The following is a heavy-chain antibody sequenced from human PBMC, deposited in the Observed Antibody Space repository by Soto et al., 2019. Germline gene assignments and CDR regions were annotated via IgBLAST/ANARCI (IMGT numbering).Heavy chain of an antibody. J-gene: IGHJ5*02. Sequence: GGSLRLSCAASGLTFSSYAMSWVRQAPWKGLEWVSVISGSGGSTYYADSVKGRFTISRDNSKNTLYLQMNSLRAEDTAVYYCAKRSSGNWFDPWGQGTLVTVSS. CDR2: ISGSGGST. D-gene: IGHD3-10*01. CDR3: AKRSSGNWFDP. V-gene: IGHV3-23*01. CDR1: GLTFSSYA.